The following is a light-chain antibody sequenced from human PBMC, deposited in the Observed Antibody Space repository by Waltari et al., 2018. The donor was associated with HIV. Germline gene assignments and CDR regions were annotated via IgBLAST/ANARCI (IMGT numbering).Light chain of an antibody. V-gene: IGKV1-9*01. Sequence: DIQLTQSPSFLSASVGDRVTITCRASQGISSYLAWYQQKPGKAPKLLIYAASTLQSGVPSRFSGSGSGTEFTLTISSLQPEDFATYYCQQLNSFFGGGTKVEIK. CDR3: QQLNSF. CDR1: QGISSY. CDR2: AAS. J-gene: IGKJ4*01.